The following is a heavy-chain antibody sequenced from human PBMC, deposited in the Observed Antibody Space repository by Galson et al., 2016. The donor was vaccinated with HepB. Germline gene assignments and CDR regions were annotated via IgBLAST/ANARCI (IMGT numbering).Heavy chain of an antibody. J-gene: IGHJ6*02. CDR2: ISSSGSTI. V-gene: IGHV3-48*03. D-gene: IGHD6-25*01. CDR1: GFTFSSYE. Sequence: SLRLSCAASGFTFSSYEMNWVRQAPGKGLEWVSYISSSGSTINYADSVKGRFTISRDNAKNSLYLQMNSLRAEDTAVYYCARDRSGWRLYYYYGMDVWGQGTTVTVSS. CDR3: ARDRSGWRLYYYYGMDV.